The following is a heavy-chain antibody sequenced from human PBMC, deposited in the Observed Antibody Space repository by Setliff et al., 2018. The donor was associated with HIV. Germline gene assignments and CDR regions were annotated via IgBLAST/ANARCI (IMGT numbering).Heavy chain of an antibody. CDR2: ISSSSSYI. V-gene: IGHV3-21*01. CDR3: ARGAPTMLIVVVNLDY. J-gene: IGHJ4*02. Sequence: GGSLRLSCAASGFTFSSYSMNWVRQAPGKGLEWVSSISSSSSYIYYADSVKGRFSISRDNAKNSLYLQMNSLRAEDTAVYYCARGAPTMLIVVVNLDYWGQGTLVTVSS. CDR1: GFTFSSYS. D-gene: IGHD3-22*01.